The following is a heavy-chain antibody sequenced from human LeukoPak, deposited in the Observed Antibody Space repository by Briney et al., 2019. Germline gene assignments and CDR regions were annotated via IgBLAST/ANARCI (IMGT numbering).Heavy chain of an antibody. CDR1: GFIFDVDA. V-gene: IGHV3-43*02. D-gene: IGHD4-23*01. CDR2: ISGDGGST. J-gene: IGHJ4*02. Sequence: PGGSLRPSCAVSGFIFDVDAMGWVRQAPGKGLEWVSLISGDGGSTYYADSVKGRFTISRDNSKNSLYLQMNSLRTEDTALYYCAKDREDYGGNSALFDYWGQGTLVTVSS. CDR3: AKDREDYGGNSALFDY.